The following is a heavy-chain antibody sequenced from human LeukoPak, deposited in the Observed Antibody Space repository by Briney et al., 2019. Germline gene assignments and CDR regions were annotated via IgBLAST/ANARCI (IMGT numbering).Heavy chain of an antibody. CDR2: VYYKGDT. D-gene: IGHD4-11*01. CDR1: GGSISSYY. J-gene: IGHJ3*01. V-gene: IGHV4-59*08. CDR3: ARHVTVTYDAFDL. Sequence: SETLSLTCTVSGGSISSYYWSWIRQPPGKGPEWIGYVYYKGDTSYSPSLDSRVSISVDTSKKQFSLKLNSVTAADTAMYYCARHVTVTYDAFDLWGQGTMVTVSS.